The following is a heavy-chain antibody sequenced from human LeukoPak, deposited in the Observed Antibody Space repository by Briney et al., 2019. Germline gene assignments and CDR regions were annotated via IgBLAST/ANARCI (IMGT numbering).Heavy chain of an antibody. CDR3: AKEAGSHDAFDV. V-gene: IGHV3-30*13. J-gene: IGHJ3*01. Sequence: GGSLTLSCPASGFTFDDYGMHWVRQVPGKGPEWVAGISPEGRFKTYADSVRGRISISRDNSMYIMFLHMNSLRPEDTAVYFCAKEAGSHDAFDVWGQGTRVTVSS. CDR1: GFTFDDYG. D-gene: IGHD2-15*01. CDR2: ISPEGRFK.